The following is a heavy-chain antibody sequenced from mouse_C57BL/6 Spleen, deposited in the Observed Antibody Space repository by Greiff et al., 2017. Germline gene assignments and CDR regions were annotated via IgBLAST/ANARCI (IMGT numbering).Heavy chain of an antibody. J-gene: IGHJ2*01. CDR1: GYTFTRYW. V-gene: IGHV1-7*01. CDR2: INPSSGYT. Sequence: VQLQQSGAELAKPGASVKLSCKASGYTFTRYWMHWVKQRPGQGLEWIGYINPSSGYTKYNQKFKDKATLTADKSSSTAYMQLSTLTYEGSAVYYCARSGAGDYDGHGYWGQGTTLTVSS. CDR3: ARSGAGDYDGHGY. D-gene: IGHD2-4*01.